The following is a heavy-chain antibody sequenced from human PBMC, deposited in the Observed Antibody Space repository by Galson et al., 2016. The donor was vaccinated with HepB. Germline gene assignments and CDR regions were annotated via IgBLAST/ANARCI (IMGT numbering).Heavy chain of an antibody. CDR3: ARLRNHGDSTRCHYYFDY. Sequence: SETLSLTCTVSGGSISSSNYSWGWIRQPPGEGLEWIGSINYSGTTYYNPSLKSRVTLFVDTSKNRFSLGLSSVIAADTAVYYCARLRNHGDSTRCHYYFDYWGRGSLVTVSS. CDR1: GGSISSSNYS. V-gene: IGHV4-39*02. D-gene: IGHD2-2*01. J-gene: IGHJ4*02. CDR2: INYSGTT.